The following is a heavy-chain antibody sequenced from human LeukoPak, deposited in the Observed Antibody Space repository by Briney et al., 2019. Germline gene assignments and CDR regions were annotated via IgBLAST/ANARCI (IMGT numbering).Heavy chain of an antibody. Sequence: SETLSLTCTVSGGSISSYYWSWIRQPPGKGLEWIGYIFYSGSTSTNYHPSLKSRVTISVDTSKNQFSLRLNSVTAADTAVYYCASERATNYGMDVWGQGTTVTVSS. CDR2: IFYSGSTST. CDR1: GGSISSYY. V-gene: IGHV4-59*01. J-gene: IGHJ6*02. CDR3: ASERATNYGMDV. D-gene: IGHD5-12*01.